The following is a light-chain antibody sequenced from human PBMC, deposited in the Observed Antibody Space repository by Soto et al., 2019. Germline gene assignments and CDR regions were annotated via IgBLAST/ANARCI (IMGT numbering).Light chain of an antibody. CDR2: GNN. CDR1: SSNIGAGYG. V-gene: IGLV1-40*01. CDR3: QSYDNSLSAYVV. J-gene: IGLJ2*01. Sequence: QSVLTQPPSVSGAPGQRVTISCTGSSSNIGAGYGVHWYQQLPGTAPKLLISGNNNRPSGVPDRFSGSKSGTSASLAITGLQAEDEADYYCQSYDNSLSAYVVFGGGTQLTVL.